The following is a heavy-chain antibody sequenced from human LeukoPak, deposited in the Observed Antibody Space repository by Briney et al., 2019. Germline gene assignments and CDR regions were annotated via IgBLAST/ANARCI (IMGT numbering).Heavy chain of an antibody. J-gene: IGHJ4*02. Sequence: GGSLRLSCAASGFTFSSYTMNWVRQAPGRGLEWVSSISRSSSYIYYGDSVKGRFTISRDNAKNSLYLQMNSLRAEDTAVYYCARAAYYDSSGYYPDPFDYWGQGTLVTVSS. V-gene: IGHV3-21*01. CDR3: ARAAYYDSSGYYPDPFDY. D-gene: IGHD3-22*01. CDR1: GFTFSSYT. CDR2: ISRSSSYI.